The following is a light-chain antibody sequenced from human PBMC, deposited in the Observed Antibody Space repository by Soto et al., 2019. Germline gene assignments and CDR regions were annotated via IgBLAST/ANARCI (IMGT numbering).Light chain of an antibody. Sequence: QSVLTQPPSVPGAPGQRVTISCTGSSSNIGAGYDVHWYQQLPGTAPKLLIYGNSNRPSGVPDRFSGSKSGTSASLAITGLQAEDEADYYCQSYDSSLSGFYVFGTGTKVTV. V-gene: IGLV1-40*01. J-gene: IGLJ1*01. CDR1: SSNIGAGYD. CDR2: GNS. CDR3: QSYDSSLSGFYV.